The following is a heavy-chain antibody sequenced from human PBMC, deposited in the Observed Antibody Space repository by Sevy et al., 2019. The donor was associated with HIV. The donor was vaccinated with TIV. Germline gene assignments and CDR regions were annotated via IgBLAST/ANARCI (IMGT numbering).Heavy chain of an antibody. V-gene: IGHV4-38-2*02. CDR3: ARDSSSWYIYPYYMDV. J-gene: IGHJ6*03. CDR1: GYFIRNGYC. CDR2: IDHSGTT. Sequence: SETLSLTCSVSGYFIRNGYCWGWIRQPPGKGLQWIANIDHSGTTNYNPSLKSRVTISVDTSKNQVSLKLSSVTAADTAVYYCARDSSSWYIYPYYMDVWGKGTTVTVSS. D-gene: IGHD6-13*01.